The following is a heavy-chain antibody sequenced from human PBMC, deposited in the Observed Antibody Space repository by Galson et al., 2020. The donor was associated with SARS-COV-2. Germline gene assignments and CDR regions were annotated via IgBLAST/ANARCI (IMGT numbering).Heavy chain of an antibody. CDR3: AREENFLLVVTGTRMCYFDY. V-gene: IGHV4-34*01. CDR1: GGSYRGYY. D-gene: IGHD2-21*02. J-gene: IGHJ4*02. Sequence: TLSLNCAVHGGSYRGYYWSRHRQPPAQRQERIGEINSRESTNYNPQLHSRDPIQVDTSKNHFSLKLSSVTAADTAVYYCAREENFLLVVTGTRMCYFDYWGRGTLATVSS. CDR2: INSREST.